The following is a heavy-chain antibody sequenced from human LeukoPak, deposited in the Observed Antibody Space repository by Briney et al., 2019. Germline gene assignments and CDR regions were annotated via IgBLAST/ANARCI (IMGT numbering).Heavy chain of an antibody. D-gene: IGHD6-19*01. V-gene: IGHV4-4*02. CDR3: ATRRRGIAVAGTVGDY. CDR2: IYHSGST. CDR1: GGSISSSNW. Sequence: SETLSLTCAVSGGSISSSNWWSWVRQPPGKGLEWIGEIYHSGSTNYNPSLKSRVTISVDKSKNQFSLKLSSVTAADTAVYYCATRRRGIAVAGTVGDYWGQGTLVTVSS. J-gene: IGHJ4*02.